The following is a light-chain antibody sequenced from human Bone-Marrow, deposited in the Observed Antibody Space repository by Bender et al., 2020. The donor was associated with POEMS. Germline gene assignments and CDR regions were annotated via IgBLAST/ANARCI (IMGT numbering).Light chain of an antibody. Sequence: QSVLTPPPSVSGAPGQRVTISCTGSSSNTGSGYDINWYQHLPGTAPKLLIYGYNNRPSGVPDRISGSKSGTSASLAITGLQAEDEGDYYCQSYDNSLGGWVFGGGTKLTVL. CDR2: GYN. V-gene: IGLV1-40*01. CDR1: SSNTGSGYD. J-gene: IGLJ3*02. CDR3: QSYDNSLGGWV.